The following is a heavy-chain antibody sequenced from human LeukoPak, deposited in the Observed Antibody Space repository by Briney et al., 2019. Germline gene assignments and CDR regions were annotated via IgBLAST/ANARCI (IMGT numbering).Heavy chain of an antibody. V-gene: IGHV4-4*09. J-gene: IGHJ4*02. Sequence: PSETLSLTCTVSGGSMSPYYWSWIRQTPGKGLEWIGYTFTRGGTNYNPSLTSRVTISVDTSKNQFSLKMTSVTAADTAVYYCASSHPLGSNNDYYTPFDYWGQGTRVTVSS. CDR1: GGSMSPYY. CDR3: ASSHPLGSNNDYYTPFDY. CDR2: TFTRGGT. D-gene: IGHD3-3*01.